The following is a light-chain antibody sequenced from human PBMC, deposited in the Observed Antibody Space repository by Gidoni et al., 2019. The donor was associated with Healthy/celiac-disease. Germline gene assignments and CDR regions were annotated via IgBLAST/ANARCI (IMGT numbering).Light chain of an antibody. CDR2: GAS. V-gene: IGKV3-15*01. CDR1: QSVSSN. CDR3: QQYNNWLSGT. J-gene: IGKJ1*01. Sequence: EIVMTQSPATLSVSPGERATLSCRASQSVSSNLAWYQQKPGQAPRLLIYGASTRATGIPARFSGSRSGTEFTLTISSLQSEDFAVYYCQQYNNWLSGTFXQXTKVXIK.